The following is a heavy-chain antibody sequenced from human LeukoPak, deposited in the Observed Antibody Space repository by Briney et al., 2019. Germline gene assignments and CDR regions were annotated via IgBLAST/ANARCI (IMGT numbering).Heavy chain of an antibody. CDR3: ARDPSYCSSTSCYVGSPLHYYYPMDV. J-gene: IGHJ6*02. D-gene: IGHD2-2*01. CDR1: GFTFSTSG. V-gene: IGHV3-33*01. Sequence: PGRSLRLSCAASGFTFSTSGMHWVRQAPGKGLEWVAVIWFDGSNKHYADSVKGRFTISRDNSENTLYLQMNSLRAEDTAVYYCARDPSYCSSTSCYVGSPLHYYYPMDVWGQGTTVTVSS. CDR2: IWFDGSNK.